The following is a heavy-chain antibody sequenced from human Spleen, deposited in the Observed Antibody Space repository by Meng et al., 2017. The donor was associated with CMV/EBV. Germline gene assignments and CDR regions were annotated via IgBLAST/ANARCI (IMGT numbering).Heavy chain of an antibody. CDR1: GGSISSGTYY. D-gene: IGHD7-27*01. CDR2: IYYSGST. Sequence: SETLSLTCTISGGSISSGTYYWSWIRQSPAKGLEWIGYIYYSGSTNYNPSLKSRVTISLDTSKNQFSLKLSSVTAADTAVYYCARNGDAYSFDIWGQGTMVTVSS. V-gene: IGHV4-61*01. CDR3: ARNGDAYSFDI. J-gene: IGHJ3*02.